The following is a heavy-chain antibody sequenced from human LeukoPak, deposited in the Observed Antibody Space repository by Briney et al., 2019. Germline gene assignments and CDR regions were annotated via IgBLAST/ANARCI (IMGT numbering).Heavy chain of an antibody. V-gene: IGHV3-64D*09. CDR2: ISSNGGST. D-gene: IGHD6-19*01. Sequence: PGGSLRLSCAASGSTFSSYAMSWVRQAPGKGLEYVSAISSNGGSTYYADSVKGRFTISRDNSKNTLYLQMSSLRAEDTAVYYCVKSGIAVAGTVDYWGQGTLVTVSS. CDR3: VKSGIAVAGTVDY. CDR1: GSTFSSYA. J-gene: IGHJ4*02.